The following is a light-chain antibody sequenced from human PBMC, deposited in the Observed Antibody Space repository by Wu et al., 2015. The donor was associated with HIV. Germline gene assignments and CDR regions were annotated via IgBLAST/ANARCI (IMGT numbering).Light chain of an antibody. J-gene: IGKJ4*01. V-gene: IGKV1-12*01. CDR3: QQAYSFPLT. CDR2: AAS. Sequence: DIQMTQSPSSVSASLGDRVTITCRASQDIRTWLAWYQQRPGKAPELLIFAASSLQSGVPSRFSGSGSGTDFTLTISSLQPEDFATYYCQQAYSFPLTFGAGTQVEIK. CDR1: QDIRTW.